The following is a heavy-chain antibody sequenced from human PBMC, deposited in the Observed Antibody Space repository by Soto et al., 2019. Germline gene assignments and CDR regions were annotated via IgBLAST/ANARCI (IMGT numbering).Heavy chain of an antibody. J-gene: IGHJ5*02. Sequence: ASVNVSCKSSGGTFSSYSISWVRRAPGQGLEWMGGIIPIFGTANYAQKFQGRVTITVDKSTSTAYMELSSLRSEDTAVYYCARGGGSYYPRTFNWFDPWGQGTLVTVSS. CDR2: IIPIFGTA. CDR1: GGTFSSYS. V-gene: IGHV1-69*06. CDR3: ARGGGSYYPRTFNWFDP. D-gene: IGHD1-26*01.